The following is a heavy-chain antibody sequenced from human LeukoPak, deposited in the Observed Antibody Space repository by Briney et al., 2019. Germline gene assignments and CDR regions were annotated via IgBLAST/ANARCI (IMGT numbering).Heavy chain of an antibody. D-gene: IGHD1/OR15-1a*01. Sequence: SETLSLTCNVSGTSFTHYYWSWIRQTPEKGLEWIGQINHSGDTSYNPSLRSRVTLSVDGSKNQFPLKVTSVTAADTGVYSCARGPGTVGLSPWGQGTLVTVSS. J-gene: IGHJ5*02. CDR1: GTSFTHYY. V-gene: IGHV4-34*01. CDR2: INHSGDT. CDR3: ARGPGTVGLSP.